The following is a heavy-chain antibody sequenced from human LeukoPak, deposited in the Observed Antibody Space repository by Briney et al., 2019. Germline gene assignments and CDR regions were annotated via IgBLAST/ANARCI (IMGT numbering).Heavy chain of an antibody. Sequence: GGSLRLSCAASGFTFSTYAMHWVRQAPGKGLEWVAVISYDGSNKYYADSVKGRFTISRDNSKNTLHLQMNSLRADDTAVYYCAKAGLYDGSGYIDYWGQGTLVTVSS. D-gene: IGHD3-22*01. V-gene: IGHV3-30*04. J-gene: IGHJ4*02. CDR1: GFTFSTYA. CDR2: ISYDGSNK. CDR3: AKAGLYDGSGYIDY.